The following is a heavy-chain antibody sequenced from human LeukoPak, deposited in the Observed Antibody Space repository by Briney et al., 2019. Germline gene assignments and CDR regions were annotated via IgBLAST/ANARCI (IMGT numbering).Heavy chain of an antibody. Sequence: ASVKVSCKASGYTFTSYYMHWVRQAPGQGLEWMGIINPSGGSTSYAQKFQGRVTMTRDMSTSTVYMELSSLRSEDTAVYYCARTAGRGGYYSPYYYYYYMDVWGKGTTVTVSS. CDR2: INPSGGST. V-gene: IGHV1-46*01. CDR1: GYTFTSYY. D-gene: IGHD3-22*01. CDR3: ARTAGRGGYYSPYYYYYYMDV. J-gene: IGHJ6*03.